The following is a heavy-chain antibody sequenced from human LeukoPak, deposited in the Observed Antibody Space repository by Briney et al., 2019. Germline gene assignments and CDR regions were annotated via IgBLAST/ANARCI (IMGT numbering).Heavy chain of an antibody. D-gene: IGHD3-10*01. CDR3: ARFATYGSGTYAFDY. CDR2: IIQDGSER. Sequence: GGSLRVSCVASGFNFGGYWMNWVRQAPGKGLQWVANIIQDGSERNYVDSVKDRFIISRDNAKNSLYLQMNSLRAEDTAVYYCARFATYGSGTYAFDYWGQGTLVTVSS. CDR1: GFNFGGYW. J-gene: IGHJ4*02. V-gene: IGHV3-7*01.